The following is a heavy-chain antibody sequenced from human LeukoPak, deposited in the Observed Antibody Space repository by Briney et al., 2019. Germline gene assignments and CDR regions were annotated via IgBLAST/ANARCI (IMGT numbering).Heavy chain of an antibody. CDR1: GYSFTDYG. CDR2: INNHNGIT. V-gene: IGHV1-18*01. J-gene: IGHJ4*02. CDR3: ARRGLDY. D-gene: IGHD3-10*01. Sequence: ASVKVSCKASGYSFTDYGITWVRQAPGQGLEWMGWINNHNGITNYVQKFRDRVTMTTDTSTTTAYMELRSLRSDDTAVYYCARRGLDYWGQGTLVTVSS.